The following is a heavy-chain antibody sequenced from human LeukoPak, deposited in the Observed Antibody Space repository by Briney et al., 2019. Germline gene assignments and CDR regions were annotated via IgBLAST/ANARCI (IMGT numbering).Heavy chain of an antibody. V-gene: IGHV3-66*01. D-gene: IGHD6-19*01. Sequence: GGSLRFSCAASGFTVSSNHMSWVRQAPGKGLEWVSLIYSGGSTYYADSVKGRFTISRDNSKNTLYLQMNSLRAEDTAVYYCAGELSSGWRVFDIWGQGTMVTVSS. CDR2: IYSGGST. J-gene: IGHJ3*02. CDR1: GFTVSSNH. CDR3: AGELSSGWRVFDI.